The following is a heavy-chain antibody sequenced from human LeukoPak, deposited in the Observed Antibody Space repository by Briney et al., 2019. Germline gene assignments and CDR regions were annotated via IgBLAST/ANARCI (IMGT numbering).Heavy chain of an antibody. CDR2: IYTSGST. Sequence: SETLSLTCTVSGGSISSGSYYWSWIRQPAGKGLEWIGRIYTSGSTNYNPSLKSRVTMSVDTSKNQFSLKLSSVTAADTAVYYCATNYYDSSGYLYWGQGTLVTVSS. J-gene: IGHJ4*02. CDR1: GGSISSGSYY. V-gene: IGHV4-61*02. D-gene: IGHD3-22*01. CDR3: ATNYYDSSGYLY.